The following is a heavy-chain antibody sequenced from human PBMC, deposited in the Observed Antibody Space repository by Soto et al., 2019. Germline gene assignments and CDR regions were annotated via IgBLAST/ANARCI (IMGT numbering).Heavy chain of an antibody. CDR3: ARDGYCTNGVCYTVFDY. Sequence: TLSLTCAVSGGSISSGDYYWSWIRQPPGKGLEWIGYIYYSGSTYYNPSLKSRVTISVDTSKNQFSLKLSSVTAADTAVYYCARDGYCTNGVCYTVFDYWGQGTLVTVSS. CDR1: GGSISSGDYY. J-gene: IGHJ4*02. D-gene: IGHD2-8*01. CDR2: IYYSGST. V-gene: IGHV4-30-4*01.